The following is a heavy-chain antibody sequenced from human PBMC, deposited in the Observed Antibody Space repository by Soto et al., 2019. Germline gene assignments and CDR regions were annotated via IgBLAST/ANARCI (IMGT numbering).Heavy chain of an antibody. CDR1: GGSISSGDYY. D-gene: IGHD2-15*01. CDR2: IYYSGST. J-gene: IGHJ5*02. V-gene: IGHV4-30-4*01. CDR3: ARAGEIDVVVVAPNWFDP. Sequence: SETLSLTCTVSGGSISSGDYYWSWIRQPPGKGLEWIGYIYYSGSTYYNPSLKSRVTISVDTSKNQFSLKLSSVTAADTAVYYCARAGEIDVVVVAPNWFDPWGQGTLVTV.